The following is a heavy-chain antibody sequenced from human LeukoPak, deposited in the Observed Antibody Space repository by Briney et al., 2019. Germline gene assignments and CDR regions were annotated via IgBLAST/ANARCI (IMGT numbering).Heavy chain of an antibody. D-gene: IGHD1-26*01. J-gene: IGHJ4*02. CDR1: GYTFTSYD. CDR2: MNPNSGNT. Sequence: ASVTFSCKASGYTFTSYDINWVRQATGQGLEWMGWMNPNSGNTGYAQKFQGRVTMTRSASINTAYMELSSLTSDDTAVYYCARSSVGARRRIDYWGQGTLVTVSS. CDR3: ARSSVGARRRIDY. V-gene: IGHV1-8*01.